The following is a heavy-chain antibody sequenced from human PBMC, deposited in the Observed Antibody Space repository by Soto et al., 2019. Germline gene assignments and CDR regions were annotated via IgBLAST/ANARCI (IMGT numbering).Heavy chain of an antibody. V-gene: IGHV3-23*01. CDR3: AIEYGGSSHGARDDY. D-gene: IGHD3-16*01. CDR1: GFTFSIYA. CDR2: ISGSGGST. Sequence: EVQLLESGGGLVQPGGSLRLSCAASGFTFSIYAMSWVRQAPGKGLEWVSAISGSGGSTYYADSVKGRFTISRDNSKNTLYLQMNSLRAEDTAVYYCAIEYGGSSHGARDDYWGQGTLVTVSS. J-gene: IGHJ4*02.